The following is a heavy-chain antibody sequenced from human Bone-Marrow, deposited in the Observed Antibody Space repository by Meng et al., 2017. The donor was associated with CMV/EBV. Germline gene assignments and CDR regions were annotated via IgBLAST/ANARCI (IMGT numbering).Heavy chain of an antibody. V-gene: IGHV3-48*04. Sequence: GESLKISCAASGFTFSSYWMSWVRQAPGKGLEWVSYLSSSSSTIRYANSVKGRFTISRDNAKNSLYMQMNSLRAEDTAVYYCARIGGEGEWRYMDFDYWGQGTLVTVSS. J-gene: IGHJ4*02. CDR1: GFTFSSYW. CDR3: ARIGGEGEWRYMDFDY. D-gene: IGHD2-15*01. CDR2: LSSSSSTI.